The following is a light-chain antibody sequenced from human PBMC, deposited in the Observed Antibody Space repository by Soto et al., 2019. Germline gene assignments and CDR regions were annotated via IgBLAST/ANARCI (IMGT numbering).Light chain of an antibody. Sequence: EIVLTQSPGTLSLSPGDRATLSCRASRTVSGNYLAWYQQRPNQAPRLLIFDAIRRAAGIPDRFSDSGAGTDFTLTINRLEPEDFAVYFCQYFVTSPVIVFGVGTKEDMK. J-gene: IGKJ4*01. V-gene: IGKV3-20*01. CDR2: DAI. CDR1: RTVSGNY. CDR3: QYFVTSPVIV.